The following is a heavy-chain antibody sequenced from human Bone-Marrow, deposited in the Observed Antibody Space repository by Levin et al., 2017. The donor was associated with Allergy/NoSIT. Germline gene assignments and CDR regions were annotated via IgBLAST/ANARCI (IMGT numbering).Heavy chain of an antibody. CDR2: ISWNGDNI. V-gene: IGHV3-9*01. CDR3: AKDRYFGSGTYKGYFDY. CDR1: GFTFQDYA. Sequence: SLKISCAASGFTFQDYAIHWVRQAPGKGLEWVSGISWNGDNIAYADSVKGRFTISRDNGKSSLYLQMKSLRPEDTAFYYCAKDRYFGSGTYKGYFDYWGQGSLVTVSS. J-gene: IGHJ4*02. D-gene: IGHD3-10*01.